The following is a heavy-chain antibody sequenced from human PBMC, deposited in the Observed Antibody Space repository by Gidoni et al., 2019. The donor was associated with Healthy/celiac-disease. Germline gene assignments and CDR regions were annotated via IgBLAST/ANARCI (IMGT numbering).Heavy chain of an antibody. CDR1: GRSISSYY. V-gene: IGHV4-59*01. J-gene: IGHJ5*02. D-gene: IGHD4-17*01. CDR2: IYYSEST. CDR3: ARGFYGDYVYNWFDP. Sequence: QVQLQESGPGLVKPSETLSLTCTVSGRSISSYYWRWIRQPPGKGLAWIGYIYYSESTKYNPSLKSRVTISVDTSKNQFSLKLSSVTAADTAVYYCARGFYGDYVYNWFDPWGQGTLVTVSS.